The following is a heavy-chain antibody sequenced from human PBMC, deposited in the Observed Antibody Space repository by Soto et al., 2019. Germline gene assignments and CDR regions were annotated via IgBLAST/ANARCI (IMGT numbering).Heavy chain of an antibody. Sequence: EVQLLESGGGLVQPGGSLRLSCVASGFTFSSYAMHWVRQAPGKGLEWVSGVSYSGGGTYHADSVKGRLTISRDNSKNILYLQMNSLRAEDTAVYYCAKGITDTGGYYYYSMDVWGQGTAVTVSS. CDR2: VSYSGGGT. D-gene: IGHD3-16*01. V-gene: IGHV3-23*01. CDR1: GFTFSSYA. CDR3: AKGITDTGGYYYYSMDV. J-gene: IGHJ6*02.